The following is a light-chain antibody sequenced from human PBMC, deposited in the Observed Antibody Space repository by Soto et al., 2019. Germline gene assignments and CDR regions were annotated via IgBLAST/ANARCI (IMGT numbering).Light chain of an antibody. CDR1: QSVLYSSNNKNY. J-gene: IGKJ1*01. V-gene: IGKV4-1*01. CDR2: WAS. CDR3: QQYYSTPQT. Sequence: DIVMTQSPDSLAVSLGERATINCKSSQSVLYSSNNKNYLAWYQQTPGQPPKLLIYWASTRDSGVPDRFSGSGSGTDFTLTISSLQADDVAVYYCQQYYSTPQTFGQGTRVEIK.